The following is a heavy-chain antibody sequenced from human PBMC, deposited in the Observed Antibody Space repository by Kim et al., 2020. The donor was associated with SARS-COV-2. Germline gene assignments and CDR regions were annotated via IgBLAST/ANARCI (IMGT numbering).Heavy chain of an antibody. CDR3: ARDFRFGEDDAFDI. D-gene: IGHD3-10*01. CDR1: GFTFSSYG. CDR2: IWYDGSNK. V-gene: IGHV3-33*01. Sequence: GGSLRLSCAASGFTFSSYGMHWVRQAPGKGLEWVAVIWYDGSNKYYADSVKGRFTISRDNSTNTLYLQMNSLRAEDTAVYYCARDFRFGEDDAFDIWGQGTMVTVS. J-gene: IGHJ3*02.